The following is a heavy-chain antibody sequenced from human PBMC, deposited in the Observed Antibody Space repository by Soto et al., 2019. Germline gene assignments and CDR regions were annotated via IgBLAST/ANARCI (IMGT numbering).Heavy chain of an antibody. CDR1: KFTFSSYW. V-gene: IGHV3-74*01. J-gene: IGHJ3*02. D-gene: IGHD2-15*01. CDR3: ASWVGYCSGSTCSDAFDI. Sequence: VQLVESGGGLVQPGGSLRLSCATSKFTFSSYWMHWVRQGPGKGLVWVSRINSDGSNTDYADSVKGRFTISRDNAKNTLYLQMNSLRAEDTAVYYCASWVGYCSGSTCSDAFDIWGQGTMVTVSS. CDR2: INSDGSNT.